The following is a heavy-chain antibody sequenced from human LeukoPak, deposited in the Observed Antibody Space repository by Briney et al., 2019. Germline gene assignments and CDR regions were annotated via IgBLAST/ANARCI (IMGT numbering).Heavy chain of an antibody. CDR1: GGTFSSYA. CDR2: IIPIFGTA. J-gene: IGHJ6*02. CDR3: ARDGYCSGGSCYGAHYYYYGMDV. Sequence: GASVKVSCKASGGTFSSYAISWVRQAPGQGLEWMGGIIPIFGTANYAQKLQGRVTITADESTSTAYMELSSLRSEDTAVYYCARDGYCSGGSCYGAHYYYYGMDVWGQGTTVTVSS. V-gene: IGHV1-69*13. D-gene: IGHD2-15*01.